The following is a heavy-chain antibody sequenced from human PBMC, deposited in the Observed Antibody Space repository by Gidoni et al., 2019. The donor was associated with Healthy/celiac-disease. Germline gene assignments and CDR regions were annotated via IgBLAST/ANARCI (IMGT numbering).Heavy chain of an antibody. CDR2: IIPIFGTA. J-gene: IGHJ3*02. Sequence: QVQLVQSGAQVKKPGSSVTVSCTPSGGTFSSYALSWVRQAPGQGLEWMGGIIPIFGTANYAQKFQGRVTITADESTSTAYMELSSLRSEDTAVYYCARSIGVVDAFDIWGQGTMVTVSS. CDR3: ARSIGVVDAFDI. V-gene: IGHV1-69*01. D-gene: IGHD2-15*01. CDR1: GGTFSSYA.